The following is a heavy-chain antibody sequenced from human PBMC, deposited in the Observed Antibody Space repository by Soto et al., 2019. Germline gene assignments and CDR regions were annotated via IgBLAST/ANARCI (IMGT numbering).Heavy chain of an antibody. Sequence: QVQLQESGPGLVKPSQTLSLTCTVSGGSISSGGYYWSWIRQHPGKGLEWIGYIYYSGSTYYNPSLKSRVTISVDTSKNQFSLKLSSVTAADTAVYYCARRGKGGYYDSSGTNLDYWGQGTLVTVSS. CDR1: GGSISSGGYY. V-gene: IGHV4-31*03. CDR2: IYYSGST. J-gene: IGHJ4*02. D-gene: IGHD3-22*01. CDR3: ARRGKGGYYDSSGTNLDY.